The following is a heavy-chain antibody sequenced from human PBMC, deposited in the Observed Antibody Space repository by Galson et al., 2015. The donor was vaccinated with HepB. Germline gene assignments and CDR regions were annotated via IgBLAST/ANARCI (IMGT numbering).Heavy chain of an antibody. Sequence: SVKVSCKVSGYRLTAIPMHWLRQAPGKGLEWMGGFDHEDGKTKYAEEFQGRVTMTEDTATDTAYMELSSLRFEDTAVYYCGRRPSSGWDFDYWGQGTLATVSS. V-gene: IGHV1-24*01. CDR1: GYRLTAIP. D-gene: IGHD6-19*01. CDR2: FDHEDGKT. CDR3: GRRPSSGWDFDY. J-gene: IGHJ4*02.